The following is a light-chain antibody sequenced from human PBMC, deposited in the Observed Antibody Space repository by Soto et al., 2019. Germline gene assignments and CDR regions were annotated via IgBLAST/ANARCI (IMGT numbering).Light chain of an antibody. J-gene: IGLJ1*01. V-gene: IGLV2-14*01. CDR1: SSDIGDYNY. Sequence: QSALTQPASVSGSPGQSITISCTGTSSDIGDYNYVSWYQHHPGKAPKLMIYEVSHRPSGVSNRFSGYKSGNTASLTISGLQADDEADYYCSSYTGSSAHVFGTGTKLTVL. CDR3: SSYTGSSAHV. CDR2: EVS.